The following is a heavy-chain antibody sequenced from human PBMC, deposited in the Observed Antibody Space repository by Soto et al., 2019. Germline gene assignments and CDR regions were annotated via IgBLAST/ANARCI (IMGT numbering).Heavy chain of an antibody. D-gene: IGHD1-26*01. CDR3: AKCRYSGSYRDAFDI. Sequence: PGGSLRLSCAASGFTFRSYGMHWVRQAPGSGLEWVALISYPETSKEFADSVKGRFTISRDNSENTLYLQMNSLTVEDTAVYYCAKCRYSGSYRDAFDIWGRGTMVTVSS. CDR2: ISYPETSK. CDR1: GFTFRSYG. J-gene: IGHJ3*02. V-gene: IGHV3-30*18.